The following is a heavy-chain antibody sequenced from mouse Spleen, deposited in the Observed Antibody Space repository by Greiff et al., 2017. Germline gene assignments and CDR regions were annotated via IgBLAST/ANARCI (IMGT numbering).Heavy chain of an antibody. D-gene: IGHD2-10*02. CDR2: IYPSDSET. CDR1: GYTFTSYW. CDR3: ARGPYGNYGGFAY. J-gene: IGHJ3*01. V-gene: IGHV1-61*01. Sequence: QVQLQQPGAELVRPGSSVKLSCKASGYTFTSYWMDWVKQRPGQGLEWIGNIYPSDSETHYNQKFKDKATLTVDKSSSTAYMQLSSLTSEDSAVYYCARGPYGNYGGFAYWGQGTLVTVSA.